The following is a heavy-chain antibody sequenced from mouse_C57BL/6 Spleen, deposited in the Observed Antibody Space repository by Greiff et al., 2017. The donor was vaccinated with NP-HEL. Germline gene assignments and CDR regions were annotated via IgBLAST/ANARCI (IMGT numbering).Heavy chain of an antibody. J-gene: IGHJ2*01. CDR1: GYTFTDYY. D-gene: IGHD4-1*01. CDR2: IYPGSGNT. CDR3: ARSNWDALFDY. Sequence: QVQLQQSGAELVRPGASVKLSCKASGYTFTDYYINWVKQRPGQGLEWIARIYPGSGNTYYNEKFKGKATLTAEKSSSTAYMQLSSLTSEDSAVYFCARSNWDALFDYWGQGTTLTVSS. V-gene: IGHV1-76*01.